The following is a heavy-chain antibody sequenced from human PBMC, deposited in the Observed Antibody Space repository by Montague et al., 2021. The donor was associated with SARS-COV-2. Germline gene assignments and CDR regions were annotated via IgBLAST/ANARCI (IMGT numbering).Heavy chain of an antibody. Sequence: SLRLSCAASGFTFSSYAMHWVRQAPGKGLEWVAVISYDGSNKYYADSVKGRFTISRDNSKYTLYLHMNSLTAEDTAVYYCARASQPNYYGLGSWLYFYGMDVWGQGTTVTVSS. D-gene: IGHD3-10*01. CDR1: GFTFSSYA. CDR3: ARASQPNYYGLGSWLYFYGMDV. V-gene: IGHV3-30-3*01. J-gene: IGHJ6*02. CDR2: ISYDGSNK.